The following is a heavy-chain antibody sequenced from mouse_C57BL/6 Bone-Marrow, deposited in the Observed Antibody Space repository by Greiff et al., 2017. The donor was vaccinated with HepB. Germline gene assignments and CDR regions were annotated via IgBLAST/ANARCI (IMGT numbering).Heavy chain of an antibody. CDR3: ARDRYYAMDY. CDR1: GFTFSDYY. CDR2: INYDGSST. J-gene: IGHJ4*01. Sequence: DVQLVESEGGLVQPGRSMKLSCTASGFTFSDYYMAWVRQVPEKGLEWVANINYDGSSTYYLDSLKSRFIISRDNAKNILYLQMSSLKSEDTATYYCARDRYYAMDYWGQGTSVTVSS. V-gene: IGHV5-16*01.